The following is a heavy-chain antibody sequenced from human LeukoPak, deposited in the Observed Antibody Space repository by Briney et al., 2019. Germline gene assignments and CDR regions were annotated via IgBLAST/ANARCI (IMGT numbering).Heavy chain of an antibody. J-gene: IGHJ4*02. Sequence: ASVKVSCKASGYTFTSYDINWVRQATGQGLEWMGWMNPISGNTGYAQKFQGRVTMTRNTSISTAYMELSSLRSEDTAVYYCARGSRQQLAFDYWGQGTLVTVSS. D-gene: IGHD6-13*01. CDR3: ARGSRQQLAFDY. CDR1: GYTFTSYD. CDR2: MNPISGNT. V-gene: IGHV1-8*01.